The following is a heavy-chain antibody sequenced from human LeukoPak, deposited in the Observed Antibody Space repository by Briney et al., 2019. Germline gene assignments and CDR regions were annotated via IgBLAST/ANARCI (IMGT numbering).Heavy chain of an antibody. D-gene: IGHD6-19*01. CDR1: GFTFSSSG. J-gene: IGHJ4*02. CDR2: IRYDGSNK. V-gene: IGHV3-30*02. Sequence: PGGSLRLSCAASGFTFSSSGMHWVRQAPGKGLEWVAFIRYDGSNKYYADSVKGRFTISRDNSKNTLYLQMNSLRAEDTAVYYCAKDLSGWTQYFDSWGQGTLVTVSS. CDR3: AKDLSGWTQYFDS.